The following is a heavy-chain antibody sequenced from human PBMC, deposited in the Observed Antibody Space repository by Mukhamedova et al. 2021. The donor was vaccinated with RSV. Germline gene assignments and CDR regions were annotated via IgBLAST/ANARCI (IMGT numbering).Heavy chain of an antibody. CDR2: IYSGGST. Sequence: GKGLEWVSVIYSGGSTYYADSVKGRFTISRDNSKNTLYLQMNSLRAEDTAVYSCARILYYSYYMDVWGKGTTVTVSS. CDR3: ARILYYSYYMDV. D-gene: IGHD2-2*02. V-gene: IGHV3-53*01. J-gene: IGHJ6*03.